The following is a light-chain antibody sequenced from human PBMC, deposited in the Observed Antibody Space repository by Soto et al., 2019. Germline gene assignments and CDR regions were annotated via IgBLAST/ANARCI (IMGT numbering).Light chain of an antibody. Sequence: EIVMTQSPATLSVSPGQRATLSCRASQRVSSNLAWYQQKPGQAPRLLIYRASTRATGIPARFSGSRSGTEFTLTISRLQSEDFAVYYCQQYNNWPPWTFGQGTKVEIK. CDR2: RAS. J-gene: IGKJ1*01. CDR3: QQYNNWPPWT. V-gene: IGKV3-15*01. CDR1: QRVSSN.